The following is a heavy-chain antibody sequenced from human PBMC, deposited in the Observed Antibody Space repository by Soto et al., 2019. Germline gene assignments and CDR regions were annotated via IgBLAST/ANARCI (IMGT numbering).Heavy chain of an antibody. CDR3: ARGGENNFWSGFPYY. V-gene: IGHV3-30-3*01. J-gene: IGHJ4*02. CDR2: VSYDASNK. D-gene: IGHD3-3*01. Sequence: QVHLVESGGGVVQPGKSLRLSCAASGFTFSRFAINWVRQTPGKGLEWVAVVSYDASNKMYADSVKGRFTISRDNFRNMVFLKMSSLSAEDTAIYYCARGGENNFWSGFPYYWGQGTLVTVSS. CDR1: GFTFSRFA.